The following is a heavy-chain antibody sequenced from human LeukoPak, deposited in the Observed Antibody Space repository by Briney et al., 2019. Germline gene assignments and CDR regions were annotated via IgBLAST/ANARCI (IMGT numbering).Heavy chain of an antibody. D-gene: IGHD5-18*01. CDR2: INTNTGET. V-gene: IGHV1-2*02. Sequence: ASVKVSCKASGYTFIDYYMNWVRQAPGQGLEWMGWINTNTGETNYAQKFQGRVTMTRDTSISTVYMELTSLTSDDTAVYYCAKSGVRYSYGSYFDYWGQGTLVTVSS. CDR3: AKSGVRYSYGSYFDY. J-gene: IGHJ4*02. CDR1: GYTFIDYY.